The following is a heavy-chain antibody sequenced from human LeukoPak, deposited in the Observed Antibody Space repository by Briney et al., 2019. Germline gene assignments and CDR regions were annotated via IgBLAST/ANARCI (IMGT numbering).Heavy chain of an antibody. CDR3: ARDNGDYVVDY. CDR1: GGSISSGSYY. Sequence: PSQTLSLTCTVSGGSISSGSYYWSWIRQPAGKGLEWIGRIYTSGSTNYNPSLKSRVTISVDTSKNQSSLKLSSVTAADTAVYYCARDNGDYVVDYWGQGTLVTVSS. J-gene: IGHJ4*02. CDR2: IYTSGST. D-gene: IGHD4-17*01. V-gene: IGHV4-61*02.